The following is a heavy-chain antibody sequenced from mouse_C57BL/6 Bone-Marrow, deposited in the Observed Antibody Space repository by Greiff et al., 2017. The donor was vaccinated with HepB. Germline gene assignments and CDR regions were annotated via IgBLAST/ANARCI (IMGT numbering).Heavy chain of an antibody. CDR3: ARDWDVSDY. J-gene: IGHJ2*01. Sequence: LVEPGASVKISCKASGYTFTDYYMNWVKQSHGKSLEWIGDINPNNGGTSYNQKFKGKATLTVDKSSSTAYMELRSLTSEDSAVYYCARDWDVSDYWGQGTTLTVSS. CDR1: GYTFTDYY. D-gene: IGHD4-1*01. CDR2: INPNNGGT. V-gene: IGHV1-26*01.